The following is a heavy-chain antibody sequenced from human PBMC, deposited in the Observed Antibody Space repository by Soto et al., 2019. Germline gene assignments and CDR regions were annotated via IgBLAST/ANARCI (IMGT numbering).Heavy chain of an antibody. Sequence: QVQLVESGGGVVQPGRSLRLSCAASGFTFSSYAMHWVRQAPGKGLEGVAVISYDGSNKYYGNSVKGRFTISRDNSKNTLYLQMNRLRAEDTAVYYCARVPLGLRLGELSLIDYWGQGTLVTVSS. D-gene: IGHD3-16*02. CDR3: ARVPLGLRLGELSLIDY. CDR1: GFTFSSYA. CDR2: ISYDGSNK. V-gene: IGHV3-30-3*01. J-gene: IGHJ4*02.